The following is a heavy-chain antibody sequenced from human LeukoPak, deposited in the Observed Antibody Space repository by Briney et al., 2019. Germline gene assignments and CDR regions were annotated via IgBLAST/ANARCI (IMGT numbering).Heavy chain of an antibody. J-gene: IGHJ3*02. CDR3: ARERWNSEAFDI. V-gene: IGHV3-74*01. CDR1: GFSFSSYW. CDR2: LNGDGSST. D-gene: IGHD1-7*01. Sequence: GGSLRLSCAASGFSFSSYWMHWVHQAPGKGLVWVSRLNGDGSSTSYLDSVRGRLSISRDNTKNTLYLHMNSLRAEDTGVYYCARERWNSEAFDIWGQGTVVTVSS.